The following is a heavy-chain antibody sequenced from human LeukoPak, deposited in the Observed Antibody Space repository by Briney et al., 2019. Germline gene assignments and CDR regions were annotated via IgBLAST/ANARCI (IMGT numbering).Heavy chain of an antibody. CDR2: ISGSGGST. CDR1: GFTFTNYA. CDR3: ASKGLYYYYMDV. J-gene: IGHJ6*03. Sequence: GSLRLSCAASGFTFTNYAMTWVRQAPGKGLEWVSAISGSGGSTYYADSVRGRFTISRDNSKNTLYLQMNSLRAEDTAVYYCASKGLYYYYMDVWGKGTTVTVSS. V-gene: IGHV3-23*01.